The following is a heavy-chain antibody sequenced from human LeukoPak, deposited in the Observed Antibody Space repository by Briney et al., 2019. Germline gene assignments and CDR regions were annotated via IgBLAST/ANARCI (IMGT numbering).Heavy chain of an antibody. D-gene: IGHD2-2*01. V-gene: IGHV4-38-2*01. CDR2: IYHSGST. J-gene: IGHJ4*02. CDR1: GYSISSGYY. CDR3: ARRGYCSSTSCYWVY. Sequence: PSETLSLTCAVSGYSISSGYYWGWIRQPPGKGLEWIGSIYHSGSTYYNPSLKSRVTISVDTSKSQFSLKLSSVTAADTAVYYCARRGYCSSTSCYWVYWGQGTLVTVSS.